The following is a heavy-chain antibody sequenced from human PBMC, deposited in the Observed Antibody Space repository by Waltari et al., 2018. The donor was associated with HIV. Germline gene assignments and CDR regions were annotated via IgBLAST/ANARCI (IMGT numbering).Heavy chain of an antibody. J-gene: IGHJ4*02. V-gene: IGHV3-30*02. CDR3: AKDSRSGYFGY. Sequence: QVQLVESGGGVVQPGGSLRLSCAASGFPFSSYGMHWVRQAPGKGLEWVAFIRYDGSNKYYADSVKGRFTISRDNSKNTLYLQMNSLRAEDTAVYYCAKDSRSGYFGYWGQGTLVTVSS. CDR1: GFPFSSYG. D-gene: IGHD3-22*01. CDR2: IRYDGSNK.